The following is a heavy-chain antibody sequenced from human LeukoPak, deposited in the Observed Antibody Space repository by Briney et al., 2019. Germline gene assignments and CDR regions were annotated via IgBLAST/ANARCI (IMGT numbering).Heavy chain of an antibody. J-gene: IGHJ5*02. CDR2: IYPGDSDT. V-gene: IGHV5-51*01. CDR3: ARTYDSSGYGLGWFDP. CDR1: GYSFTSYW. Sequence: GESLKISCKGSGYSFTSYWIGWVRQMPGKGLEWMGIIYPGDSDTRCSPSFQGQVTISADKSISTAYLQWSSLKASDTAMYYCARTYDSSGYGLGWFDPWGQGTLVTVSS. D-gene: IGHD3-22*01.